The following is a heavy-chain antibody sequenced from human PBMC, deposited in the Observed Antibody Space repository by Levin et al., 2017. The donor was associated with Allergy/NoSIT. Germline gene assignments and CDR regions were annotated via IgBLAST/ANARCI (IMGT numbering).Heavy chain of an antibody. CDR3: AKDVSIVGPAYDAFDI. V-gene: IGHV3-9*01. Sequence: PGGSLRLSCAASGFTFDDYAMHWVRQPPGKGLEWVSGISWDSLTLGYAVSVKGRFTISRDNAKNALYLHMNSLRPEDTALYYCAKDVSIVGPAYDAFDIWGQGTMVTVSS. CDR1: GFTFDDYA. D-gene: IGHD1-26*01. J-gene: IGHJ3*02. CDR2: ISWDSLTL.